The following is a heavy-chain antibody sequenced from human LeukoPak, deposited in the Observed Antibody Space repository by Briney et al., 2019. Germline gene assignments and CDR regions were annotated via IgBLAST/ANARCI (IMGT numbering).Heavy chain of an antibody. CDR3: ARRQPKSEYYDYVWGSYRENWFDP. CDR1: GYTFTSYY. D-gene: IGHD3-16*02. V-gene: IGHV1-46*01. CDR2: INPSGGRT. Sequence: ASVKVSCKASGYTFTSYYMHWVRQAPGQGLEWMGLINPSGGRTSYAQKFQGRVTMTRDTSTSTVYMELSSLISEDTAVYYCARRQPKSEYYDYVWGSYRENWFDPWGQGTLVTVSS. J-gene: IGHJ5*02.